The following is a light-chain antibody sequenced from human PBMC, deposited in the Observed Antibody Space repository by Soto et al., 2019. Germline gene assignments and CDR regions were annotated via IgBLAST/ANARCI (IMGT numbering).Light chain of an antibody. CDR3: QQRYITLYS. CDR1: QTISTY. Sequence: DIQMTQSPSSLSASVGDRVTITCRASQTISTYLNWYQQKPGKAPRLLIYDASSLLSGVPSRFSGSGSGTDFTLTIASLQPEDFSTYHCQQRYITLYSFGQGTSLEIK. V-gene: IGKV1-39*01. CDR2: DAS. J-gene: IGKJ2*03.